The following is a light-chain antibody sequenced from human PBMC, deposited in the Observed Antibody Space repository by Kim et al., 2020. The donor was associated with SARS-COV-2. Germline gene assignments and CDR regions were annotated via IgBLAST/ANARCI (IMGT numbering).Light chain of an antibody. CDR2: DAS. Sequence: AFVGDSVTITCRASQGISSALAWYQQTSGKAPKLLIYDASNLESGVPSRFSGSGSGTDFTLTISSVQPEDLATYYCQQFYSYPITFGQGTRLEIK. CDR3: QQFYSYPIT. V-gene: IGKV1-13*02. J-gene: IGKJ5*01. CDR1: QGISSA.